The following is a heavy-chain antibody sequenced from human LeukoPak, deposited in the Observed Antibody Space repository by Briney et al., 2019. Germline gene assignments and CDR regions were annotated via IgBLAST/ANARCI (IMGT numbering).Heavy chain of an antibody. Sequence: PGRSLRLSCAASGFTFSSYAMHWVRQAPAKGLEWVAVISYDGSNKYHADSVKGRFTISRDNSKNTLYLQMNSLRAEDTAVYYCAREEWELLTDNWFDPWGQGTLVTVSS. J-gene: IGHJ5*02. D-gene: IGHD1-26*01. CDR3: AREEWELLTDNWFDP. CDR2: ISYDGSNK. CDR1: GFTFSSYA. V-gene: IGHV3-30-3*01.